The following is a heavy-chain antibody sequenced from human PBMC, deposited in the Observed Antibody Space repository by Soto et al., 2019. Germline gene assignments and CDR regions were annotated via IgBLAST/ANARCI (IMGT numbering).Heavy chain of an antibody. V-gene: IGHV3-30*03. J-gene: IGHJ4*02. CDR2: MSFDGNNE. Sequence: QVQLVESGGGVVQPGRSLRLSCVASGFSFSSYGMHWVRQAPGKGLEWVALMSFDGNNEYYADSVKGRFTISRDNSKNTLYLQMNSLRAGDTAVYYCGGGQYYSDYWGQGTLVTVSS. CDR3: GGGQYYSDY. D-gene: IGHD3-16*01. CDR1: GFSFSSYG.